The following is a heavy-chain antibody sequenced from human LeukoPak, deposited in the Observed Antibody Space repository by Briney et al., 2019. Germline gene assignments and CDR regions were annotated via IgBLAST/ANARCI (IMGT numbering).Heavy chain of an antibody. D-gene: IGHD2-8*01. Sequence: PGGSLRLSCAASGFTFSGYAMSWVRQAPGKGLEWVSAISDSGGSTYDADSVKGRFTISRYNSKNTLYLQMNSLRAEDTAVYYCAKDTSIGRYCTNGVCSPFDYWGQGTLVTVSS. CDR3: AKDTSIGRYCTNGVCSPFDY. V-gene: IGHV3-23*01. CDR2: ISDSGGST. J-gene: IGHJ4*02. CDR1: GFTFSGYA.